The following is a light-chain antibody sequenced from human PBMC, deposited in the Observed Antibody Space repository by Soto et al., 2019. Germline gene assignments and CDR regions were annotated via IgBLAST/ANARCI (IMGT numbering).Light chain of an antibody. CDR3: QHRRNWPPFT. Sequence: EIVLTQSPATLSLSPGERATLSCRASQNVSSYLTWYQQKPGQAPRLLIYDASNRATGIPDRFSGSGSGTDFTLTISSVEPEDFAVYYCQHRRNWPPFTFGPGTKVDIK. V-gene: IGKV3-11*01. CDR1: QNVSSY. CDR2: DAS. J-gene: IGKJ3*01.